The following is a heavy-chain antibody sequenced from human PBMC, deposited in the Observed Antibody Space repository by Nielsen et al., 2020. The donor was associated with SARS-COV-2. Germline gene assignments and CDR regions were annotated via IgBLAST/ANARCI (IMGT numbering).Heavy chain of an antibody. CDR3: ARSTSTGDVDY. J-gene: IGHJ4*02. CDR2: INHSGRT. Sequence: SETLSLTCAVYGGSFSGYYWSWIRQPPGKGLEWIGEINHSGRTNYNPSLKSRVTISVDTSKNQFSLKLSSVTAADTAVYYCARSTSTGDVDYWGQGTLVTASS. CDR1: GGSFSGYY. V-gene: IGHV4-34*01. D-gene: IGHD7-27*01.